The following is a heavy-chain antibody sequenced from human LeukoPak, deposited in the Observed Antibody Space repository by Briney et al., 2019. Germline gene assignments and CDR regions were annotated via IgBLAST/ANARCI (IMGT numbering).Heavy chain of an antibody. V-gene: IGHV3-30-3*01. CDR3: ARFLGGSYGMDV. D-gene: IGHD1-26*01. CDR2: ISYDGSNK. CDR1: GFTFSSYA. Sequence: PGGSLRLSCAASGFTFSSYAMHWVRQAPGKGQEWVAVISYDGSNKYYADSVKGRFTISRDNSKNTLYLQMNSLRAEDTAVYYCARFLGGSYGMDVWGQGTTVTVSS. J-gene: IGHJ6*02.